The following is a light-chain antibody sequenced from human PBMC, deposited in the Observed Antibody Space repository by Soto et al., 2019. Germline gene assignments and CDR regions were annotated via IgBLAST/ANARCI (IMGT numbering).Light chain of an antibody. CDR2: HVT. J-gene: IGLJ1*01. CDR3: SSYTDSSNYV. V-gene: IGLV2-14*03. Sequence: QSVLTQPASVSGSPGQSITISCTGTSSDIAIYNYVSWYQQQPGKAPKLMIYHVTNRPSGVANRFSGSSSGNTASLTSAGLQADDEADYYCSSYTDSSNYVFGTGTKLTVL. CDR1: SSDIAIYNY.